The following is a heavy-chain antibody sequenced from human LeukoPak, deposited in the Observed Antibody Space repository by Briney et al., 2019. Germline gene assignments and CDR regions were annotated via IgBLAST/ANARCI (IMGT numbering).Heavy chain of an antibody. CDR2: INHSGST. CDR3: ARGHKYYYGSGSYSYYYYYYGMDV. Sequence: SETLSFTCAVYGGSFSGYYWSWIRQPPGKGLEWIGEINHSGSTNYNPSLKSRVTISVDTSKNQFSLKLSSVTAADTAVYYCARGHKYYYGSGSYSYYYYYYGMDVWGQGTTVTVSS. D-gene: IGHD3-10*01. J-gene: IGHJ6*02. V-gene: IGHV4-34*01. CDR1: GGSFSGYY.